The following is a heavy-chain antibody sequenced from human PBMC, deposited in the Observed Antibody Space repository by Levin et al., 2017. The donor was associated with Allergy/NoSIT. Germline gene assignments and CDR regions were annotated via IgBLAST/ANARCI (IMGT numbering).Heavy chain of an antibody. V-gene: IGHV3-30*18. CDR2: ISYDGSNE. CDR1: GFTFSTYG. CDR3: AKSELSYWYFDF. D-gene: IGHD1-26*01. Sequence: LSLTCAASGFTFSTYGMHWVRQAPGKGLEWLAVISYDGSNEYFADSVKGRFTISRDNSKNTVYLQMNSLRAEDTAVYYCAKSELSYWYFDFWGRGTLVTVSS. J-gene: IGHJ2*01.